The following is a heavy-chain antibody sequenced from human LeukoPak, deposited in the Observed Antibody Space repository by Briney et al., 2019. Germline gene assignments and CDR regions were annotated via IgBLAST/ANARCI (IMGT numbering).Heavy chain of an antibody. CDR1: GGSISSYY. V-gene: IGHV4-59*01. Sequence: PSETLSLTCTVSGGSISSYYWSWIRQPPGKGLEWIGYIYYSGSTNYNPSLKSRVTISVDTSKNQFSLKLSSVTAADTAVYYCARGILWFGTSLFPIYYFDYWGQGTLVTVSS. CDR2: IYYSGST. CDR3: ARGILWFGTSLFPIYYFDY. J-gene: IGHJ4*02. D-gene: IGHD3-10*01.